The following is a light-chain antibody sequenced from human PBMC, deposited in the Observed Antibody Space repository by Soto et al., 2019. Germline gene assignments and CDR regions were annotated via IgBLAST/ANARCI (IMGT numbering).Light chain of an antibody. CDR3: QQSYSTPWT. Sequence: DIQMTQSPSSLSASVGDRVTITCRASQSISSYLNWYQQKPGKAPKLLIYAASSLQSGVPSRFSRSGSGTDFTLTISCLQPEDFATYYCQQSYSTPWTFCQGTKVEIK. V-gene: IGKV1-39*01. J-gene: IGKJ1*01. CDR1: QSISSY. CDR2: AAS.